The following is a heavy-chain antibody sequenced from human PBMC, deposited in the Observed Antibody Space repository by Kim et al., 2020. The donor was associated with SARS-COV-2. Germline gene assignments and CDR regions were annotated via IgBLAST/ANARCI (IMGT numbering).Heavy chain of an antibody. CDR2: ISSSSSTI. Sequence: GWSLRLSCAASGFTFSSYSMNWVRQAPGKGLEWVSYISSSSSTIYYADSVKGRFTISRDNAKNSLYLQMNSLRDEDTAVYYCAHFLTGYYKGGFDYWGQGTLVTVSS. D-gene: IGHD3-9*01. CDR3: AHFLTGYYKGGFDY. J-gene: IGHJ4*02. CDR1: GFTFSSYS. V-gene: IGHV3-48*02.